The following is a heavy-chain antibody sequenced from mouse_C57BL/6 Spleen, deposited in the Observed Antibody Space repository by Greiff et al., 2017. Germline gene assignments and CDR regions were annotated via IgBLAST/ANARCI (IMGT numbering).Heavy chain of an antibody. J-gene: IGHJ2*01. CDR3: ARSTGTSYYFDY. CDR1: GYTFTSYW. D-gene: IGHD4-1*01. CDR2: IDPSDSET. V-gene: IGHV1-52*01. Sequence: QVQLQQPGAELVRPGSSVKLSCKASGYTFTSYWMHWVKQRPIQGLEWIGNIDPSDSETHYNQKFKDKATLTVDKSSSTAYMQLSSLTSEDSAVYYCARSTGTSYYFDYGGQGTTLTVSS.